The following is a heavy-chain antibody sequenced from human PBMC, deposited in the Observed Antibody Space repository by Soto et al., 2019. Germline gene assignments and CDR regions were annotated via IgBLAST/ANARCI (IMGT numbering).Heavy chain of an antibody. Sequence: GASVKVSCKASGYTFTSYGISWVLQAPGQGLEWMGWISAYNGNTNYAQKLQGRVTMTTDTSTSTAYMELRSLRSDDTAVYYCARDRNYYGSGSPTPYDAFDIWGQGTMVTVSS. CDR1: GYTFTSYG. D-gene: IGHD3-10*01. CDR2: ISAYNGNT. J-gene: IGHJ3*02. CDR3: ARDRNYYGSGSPTPYDAFDI. V-gene: IGHV1-18*04.